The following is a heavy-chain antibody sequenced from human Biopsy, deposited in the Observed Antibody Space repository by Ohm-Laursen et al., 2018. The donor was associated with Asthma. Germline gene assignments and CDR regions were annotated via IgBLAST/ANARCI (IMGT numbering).Heavy chain of an antibody. Sequence: SLRLSCSASGFTFSTYGMHWVRQAPGKGLEWVAVISYDGFNKDYGDSVKGRFTISRDNSKNTLYLQTNSLRTEDTAVYYCAKRRGYSGHDNDYWGQGTLVIVSS. J-gene: IGHJ4*02. CDR2: ISYDGFNK. CDR1: GFTFSTYG. D-gene: IGHD5-12*01. V-gene: IGHV3-30*18. CDR3: AKRRGYSGHDNDY.